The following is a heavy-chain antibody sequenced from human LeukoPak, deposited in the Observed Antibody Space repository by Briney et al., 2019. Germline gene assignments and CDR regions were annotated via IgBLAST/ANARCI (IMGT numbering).Heavy chain of an antibody. CDR2: INPNSGGT. Sequence: XKASGYTFTGYYMHWVRQAPGQGVEWMGWINPNSGGTNYAQKFQGRVTMTRDTSISTAYMELSRLRSDDTAVYYCARVGGSWYIFDYWGQGTLVTVSS. D-gene: IGHD6-13*01. CDR3: ARVGGSWYIFDY. J-gene: IGHJ4*02. V-gene: IGHV1-2*02. CDR1: GYTFTGYY.